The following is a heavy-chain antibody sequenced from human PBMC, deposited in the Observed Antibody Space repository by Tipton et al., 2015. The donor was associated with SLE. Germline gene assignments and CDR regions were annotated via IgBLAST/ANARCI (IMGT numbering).Heavy chain of an antibody. Sequence: SLRLSCAASGFIFGNFAIHWVRQAPGKGLEWVAVISYDGIEKFYADSVKGRFTFSRDNSKNTLSLQMDSLRPDDTAVYYCARGDCSSTSGPFDYWGQGTLVTVSS. CDR3: ARGDCSSTSGPFDY. CDR2: ISYDGIEK. V-gene: IGHV3-30*04. D-gene: IGHD2-2*01. J-gene: IGHJ4*02. CDR1: GFIFGNFA.